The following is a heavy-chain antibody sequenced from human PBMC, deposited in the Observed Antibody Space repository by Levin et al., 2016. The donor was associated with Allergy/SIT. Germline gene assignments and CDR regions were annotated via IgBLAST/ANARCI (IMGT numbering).Heavy chain of an antibody. CDR2: INPNTGGT. D-gene: IGHD4-17*01. CDR3: ARELETTVTTANWFDH. CDR1: GYTFTAYY. V-gene: IGHV1-2*04. Sequence: ASVKVSCKASGYTFTAYYIHWVRQAPGQGLEWMGWINPNTGGTKYAQKFQGWVTMTRDRSISTAYMELTSLKSDDTAVYYCARELETTVTTANWFDHWGQGTLVTVSS. J-gene: IGHJ5*02.